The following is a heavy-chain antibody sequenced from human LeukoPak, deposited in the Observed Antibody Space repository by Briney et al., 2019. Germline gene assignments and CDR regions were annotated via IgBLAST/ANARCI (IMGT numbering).Heavy chain of an antibody. Sequence: GGSLRLSCAASGFTFSNYAMSWVRQAPGKGLEWVSTISGSGGSTYYADSVKGQFTISRDNSKNTLYLQMNSLRAEDTAVYYCAKEEWLSAVYFDYWGQGTLVTVSS. CDR2: ISGSGGST. D-gene: IGHD3-3*01. CDR1: GFTFSNYA. CDR3: AKEEWLSAVYFDY. J-gene: IGHJ4*02. V-gene: IGHV3-23*01.